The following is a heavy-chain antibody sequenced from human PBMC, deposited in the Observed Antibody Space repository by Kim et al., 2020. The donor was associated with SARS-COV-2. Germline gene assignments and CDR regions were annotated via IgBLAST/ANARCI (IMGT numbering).Heavy chain of an antibody. CDR3: ARGYYDMDV. CDR2: MNSDGTTT. Sequence: GGSLRLSCAAPGFTFSSYRMHWVRQAPGKGLVWVSLMNSDGTTTNYADSVKGRFTVSGDKAKNTVYLQMNSLSAADTAVYYCARGYYDMDVWGQGTTVTVSS. J-gene: IGHJ6*02. CDR1: GFTFSSYR. V-gene: IGHV3-74*01.